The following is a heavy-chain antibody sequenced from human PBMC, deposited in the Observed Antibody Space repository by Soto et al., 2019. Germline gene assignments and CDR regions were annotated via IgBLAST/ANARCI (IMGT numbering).Heavy chain of an antibody. CDR3: ARTLDLGGSAGTNWFDP. D-gene: IGHD2-15*01. CDR2: IYHRGTS. Sequence: PSETLSLTCTVSGGSISSGAYSWSWIRLPPGKRLEWIGYIYHRGTSHYNPSLKSRVTMSVDRSRNQFPLNLRSVTAADTAVYYCARTLDLGGSAGTNWFDPWGQGTLVTVSS. V-gene: IGHV4-30-2*01. J-gene: IGHJ5*02. CDR1: GGSISSGAYS.